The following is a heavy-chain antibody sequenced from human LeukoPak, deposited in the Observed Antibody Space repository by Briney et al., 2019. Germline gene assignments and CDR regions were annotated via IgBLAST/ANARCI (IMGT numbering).Heavy chain of an antibody. D-gene: IGHD3-10*01. J-gene: IGHJ4*02. CDR3: ARPLMVRGVKVGH. CDR2: ISSSSSTI. Sequence: PGGSLRLSCAASGFTLSSYAMSRVRQAPGKGLEWVSYISSSSSTIYYADSVKGRFTISRDNAKNSLYLQMNSLRAEDTAVYYCARPLMVRGVKVGHWGQGTLVTVSS. V-gene: IGHV3-48*01. CDR1: GFTLSSYA.